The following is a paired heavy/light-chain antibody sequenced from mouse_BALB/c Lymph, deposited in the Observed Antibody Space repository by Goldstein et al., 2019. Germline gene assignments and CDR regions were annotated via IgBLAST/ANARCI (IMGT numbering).Heavy chain of an antibody. CDR3: ARYDY. CDR1: GDSITSGY. J-gene: IGHJ2*01. CDR2: ISYSGST. Sequence: EVQLQESGPSLVKPSQTLSLTCSVTGDSITSGYWNWIRKFPGNKLEYMGYISYSGSTYYNPSLKSRISITRDTSKNQYYLQLNSVTTEDTATYYCARYDYWGQGTTLTVSS. V-gene: IGHV3-8*02.
Light chain of an antibody. J-gene: IGKJ1*01. CDR3: QQHNEYPWT. CDR1: KSISKY. V-gene: IGKV16-104*01. CDR2: SGS. Sequence: DVQITQSPSYLAASPGETITINCRASKSISKYLAWYQEKPGKTNKLLIYSGSTLQSGIPSRFSGSGSGTDFTLTISSLEPEDFAMYYCQQHNEYPWTFGGGTKLEIK.